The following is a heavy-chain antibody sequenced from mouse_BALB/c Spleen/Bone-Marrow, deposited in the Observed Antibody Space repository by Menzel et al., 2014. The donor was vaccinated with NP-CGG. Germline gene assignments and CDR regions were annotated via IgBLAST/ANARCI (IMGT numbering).Heavy chain of an antibody. J-gene: IGHJ3*01. Sequence: DVKLVESGGGLVQPGGSLRLSCATSGSTFTDNYMTWVRQPPGKALEWLGFIRNKANGYTTEYSASVKGRFTISRDNSQSILYLQMNTLRAEDSATYYCARDSDWFAYWGQGTLVTVSA. CDR1: GSTFTDNY. CDR3: ARDSDWFAY. V-gene: IGHV7-3*02. CDR2: IRNKANGYTT.